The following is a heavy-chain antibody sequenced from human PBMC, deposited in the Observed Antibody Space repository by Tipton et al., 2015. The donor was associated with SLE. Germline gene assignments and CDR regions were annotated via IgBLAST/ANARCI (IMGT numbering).Heavy chain of an antibody. CDR1: GGSISSYY. D-gene: IGHD2-15*01. J-gene: IGHJ4*02. CDR2: IYYSGST. Sequence: TLSLTCTVSGGSISSYYWSWIRQPPGKGLEWIGYIYYSGSTNYNPSLKSRVTISVDTSKNQFSLKLSSVTAADTAVYYCAGGLYCSGGSCYYFDYWGQGTLVTVSS. CDR3: AGGLYCSGGSCYYFDY. V-gene: IGHV4-59*07.